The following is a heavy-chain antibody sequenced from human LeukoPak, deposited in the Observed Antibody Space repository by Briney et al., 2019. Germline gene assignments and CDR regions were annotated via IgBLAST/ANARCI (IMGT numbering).Heavy chain of an antibody. Sequence: GGSLRLSCTASGFTFGDYAMTWVRQAPGKGREWVGFIRGKAYGGTTEYAASVKGRFTISRDDSKSIAYLQMTSLKTEDPAVYYCTSDYPFITIFGVVNYHSDYWGQGTLVTVSS. D-gene: IGHD3-3*01. CDR3: TSDYPFITIFGVVNYHSDY. CDR2: IRGKAYGGTT. V-gene: IGHV3-49*04. J-gene: IGHJ4*02. CDR1: GFTFGDYA.